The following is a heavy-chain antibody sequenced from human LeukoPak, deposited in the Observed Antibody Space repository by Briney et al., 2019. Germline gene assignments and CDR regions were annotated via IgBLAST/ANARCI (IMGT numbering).Heavy chain of an antibody. CDR2: INTNTGNP. CDR3: ARGYCTNGVCSFDY. Sequence: ASVKVSCKASGYTFTTYAINWARQAPGQGLEWMGWINTNTGNPTYAQGFTGRFVFSLDTSVSTAYLQISSLKAEDTAVYYCARGYCTNGVCSFDYWGQGTLVTVSS. J-gene: IGHJ4*02. D-gene: IGHD2-8*01. V-gene: IGHV7-4-1*02. CDR1: GYTFTTYA.